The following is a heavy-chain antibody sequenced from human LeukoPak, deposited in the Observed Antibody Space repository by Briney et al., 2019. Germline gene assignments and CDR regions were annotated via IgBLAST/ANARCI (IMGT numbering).Heavy chain of an antibody. Sequence: GGSLRLSCAASGFSFSDYDMNWVRQAPGEGLEWVSYIGASVSTIFYADSVKGRFTISRDNAKNSLYLQMNSLRAEDTAVYYCARVWGSSSWYGGGFDYWGQGTLVTVSS. CDR2: IGASVSTI. CDR1: GFSFSDYD. D-gene: IGHD6-13*01. J-gene: IGHJ4*02. V-gene: IGHV3-48*04. CDR3: ARVWGSSSWYGGGFDY.